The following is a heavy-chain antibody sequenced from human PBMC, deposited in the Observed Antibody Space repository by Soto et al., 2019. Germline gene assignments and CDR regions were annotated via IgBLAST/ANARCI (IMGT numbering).Heavy chain of an antibody. CDR1: GFTFSSYA. Sequence: GGSLRLSCAASGFTFSSYAMHWVRQAPGKGLEWVAVISYDGSNKYYADSVKGRFTISRDNSKNTLYLQMNSLRAEDTAVYYCARDKKAIFGVVIRLYGMDVWGQGTTVTSP. V-gene: IGHV3-30-3*01. J-gene: IGHJ6*02. CDR2: ISYDGSNK. D-gene: IGHD3-3*01. CDR3: ARDKKAIFGVVIRLYGMDV.